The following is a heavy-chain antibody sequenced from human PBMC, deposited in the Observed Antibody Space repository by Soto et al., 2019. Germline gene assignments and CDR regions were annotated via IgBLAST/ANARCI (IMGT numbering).Heavy chain of an antibody. D-gene: IGHD5-18*01. CDR1: GFSLSTDGVG. Sequence: QITLKESGPTLVKPTQTLTLTCTFSGFSLSTDGVGVGWLRQPPGKALEWLALIYWDDDKRFSPSLNSRLTIIKNTSKNQVVLTLTNVDPVDTGTYFCANAGGARGYSFGWTPNSWGPGTLVTVSS. V-gene: IGHV2-5*02. CDR3: ANAGGARGYSFGWTPNS. CDR2: IYWDDDK. J-gene: IGHJ4*02.